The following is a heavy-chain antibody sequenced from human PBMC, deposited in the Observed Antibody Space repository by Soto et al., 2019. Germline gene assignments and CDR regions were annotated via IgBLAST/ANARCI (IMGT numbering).Heavy chain of an antibody. CDR1: GGSISSGDYY. V-gene: IGHV4-30-4*01. J-gene: IGHJ4*02. D-gene: IGHD4-4*01. CDR3: ARGDDYSNYVLLDY. CDR2: IYYGGSA. Sequence: SETLSLTCTVSGGSISSGDYYWSWIRQPPGKGLEWIGYIYYGGSAYYNPSLKSRVTISVDTSKNQFSLKLSSVTAADTAVYYCARGDDYSNYVLLDYWGQGTLVTVSS.